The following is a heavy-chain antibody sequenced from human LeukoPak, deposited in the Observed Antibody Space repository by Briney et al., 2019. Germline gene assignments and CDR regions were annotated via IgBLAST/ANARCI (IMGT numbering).Heavy chain of an antibody. J-gene: IGHJ4*02. CDR2: IWYDGSSK. Sequence: GGSLRLSCAASGFTFSSFGMHWVRQAPGKGLEWVALIWYDGSSKYYADSVKGRFTISRDNSKNTLYLQMNSLRAEDTAVYYCAREGGLEGSLDYWGQGTLVTVSS. CDR1: GFTFSSFG. CDR3: AREGGLEGSLDY. D-gene: IGHD1-26*01. V-gene: IGHV3-33*01.